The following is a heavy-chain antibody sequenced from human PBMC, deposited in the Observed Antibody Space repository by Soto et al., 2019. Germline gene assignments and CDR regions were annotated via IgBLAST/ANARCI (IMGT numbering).Heavy chain of an antibody. CDR3: PRTIQPAYYYYGMDV. V-gene: IGHV3-30-3*01. CDR2: ISYDGSNK. Sequence: GGSLRLSCAASGFTFSSYAMHWVRQAPGKGLEWVAVISYDGSNKYYADSVKGRFTISRDNSKNTLYLQMNSLRAEDTAVYYCPRTIQPAYYYYGMDVWGQGTTVTVSS. J-gene: IGHJ6*02. CDR1: GFTFSSYA.